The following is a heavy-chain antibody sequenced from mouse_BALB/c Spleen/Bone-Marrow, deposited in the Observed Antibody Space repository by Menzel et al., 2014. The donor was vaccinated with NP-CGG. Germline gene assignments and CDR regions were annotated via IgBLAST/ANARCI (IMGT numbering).Heavy chain of an antibody. D-gene: IGHD4-1*01. V-gene: IGHV14-3*02. CDR3: ATLTGTFGY. CDR1: GFNIKDTY. Sequence: EVQRVESGAELVKPGASVKLSCTASGFNIKDTYMHWVKQRPEQGLEWIGRIDPASDYTQFDSKFQGKATITADTSSNTAYLQLSSLTSEDTAVYYCATLTGTFGYWGQGTTLTVSS. J-gene: IGHJ2*01. CDR2: IDPASDYT.